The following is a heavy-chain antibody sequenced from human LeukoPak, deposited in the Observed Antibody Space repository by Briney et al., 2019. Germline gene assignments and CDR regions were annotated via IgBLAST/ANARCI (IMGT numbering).Heavy chain of an antibody. V-gene: IGHV3-43*02. CDR2: ISGDGGST. CDR3: AKGGLGSSWYFPYYFDY. D-gene: IGHD6-13*01. CDR1: GFTFDDYA. Sequence: GGSLRLSCAASGFTFDDYAMHWVRQAPGRGLEWVSLISGDGGSTYCADSVKGRFTISRDNSKNSLYLQMNSLRTEDTALYYCAKGGLGSSWYFPYYFDYWGQGTLVTVSS. J-gene: IGHJ4*02.